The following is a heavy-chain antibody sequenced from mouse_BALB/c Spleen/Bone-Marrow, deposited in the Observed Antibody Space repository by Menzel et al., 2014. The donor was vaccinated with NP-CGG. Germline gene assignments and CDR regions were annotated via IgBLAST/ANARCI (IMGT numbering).Heavy chain of an antibody. CDR1: GFTFSSYY. Sequence: DVQLQESGGGLVKLGGSLKLSCAASGFTFSSYYMSWVRQTPEKRLELVAAINRDGGITFYPDTVKGRFTISRDNANNTLFLQMTSLRSEDTAMYYCARGDSSGPGFAYWGQGTLVTVSA. D-gene: IGHD3-2*01. V-gene: IGHV5-6-2*01. J-gene: IGHJ3*01. CDR2: INRDGGIT. CDR3: ARGDSSGPGFAY.